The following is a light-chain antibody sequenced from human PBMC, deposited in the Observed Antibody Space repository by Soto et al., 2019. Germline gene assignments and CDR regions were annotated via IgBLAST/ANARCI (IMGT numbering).Light chain of an antibody. J-gene: IGLJ1*01. Sequence: LTQPASVSRSPGQSITISCTGTSSDVGGYNSVSWYQQHPGKAPKLMIFEVSNRPSEVSNRFSGSKSGNTASLTISGLQAEDEADYYCSSYTISNTYVFGTGTKVTVL. CDR3: SSYTISNTYV. CDR1: SSDVGGYNS. CDR2: EVS. V-gene: IGLV2-14*01.